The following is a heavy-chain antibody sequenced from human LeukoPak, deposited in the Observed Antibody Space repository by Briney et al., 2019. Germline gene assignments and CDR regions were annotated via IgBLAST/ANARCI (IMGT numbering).Heavy chain of an antibody. J-gene: IGHJ2*01. D-gene: IGHD4-17*01. Sequence: SETLSLTCAVSGGSISSGGYYWSWIRQHPGKGLEWIGYIYYSGSTYYNPSLKSRVTISVDTSKNQFSLKLSSVTAADTAVYYCARRTYGDYARRKYWYFDLWGRGTLVTVSS. CDR3: ARRTYGDYARRKYWYFDL. CDR1: GGSISSGGYY. V-gene: IGHV4-31*11. CDR2: IYYSGST.